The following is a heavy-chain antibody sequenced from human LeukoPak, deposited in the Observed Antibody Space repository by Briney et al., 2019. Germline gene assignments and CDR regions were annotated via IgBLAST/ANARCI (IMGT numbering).Heavy chain of an antibody. CDR3: ARLTRVVYPGDAFDI. D-gene: IGHD3-3*01. CDR1: GYSFTSYW. CDR2: IYPGDSDT. Sequence: GESLKISCKGSGYSFTSYWIGWVRQMPGKGLEWMGIIYPGDSDTSYSPSFQGQVTISADKSISTAYLQWSSLKASDTAMYYCARLTRVVYPGDAFDIWGQGTMVTVSS. J-gene: IGHJ3*02. V-gene: IGHV5-51*01.